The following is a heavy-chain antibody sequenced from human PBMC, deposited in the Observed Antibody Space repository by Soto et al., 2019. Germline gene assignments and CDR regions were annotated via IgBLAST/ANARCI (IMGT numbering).Heavy chain of an antibody. CDR3: ARGYYDGRHGLDV. V-gene: IGHV4-59*01. CDR1: GSSISIYY. CDR2: MYYRGTT. D-gene: IGHD3-3*01. Sequence: SGTLARTWSVSGSSISIYYWNWIRPTPGKGLEWIGYMYYRGTTKYNPSLKSRVTISVDTSKNQVSLKLSSVTAADTAVYYCARGYYDGRHGLDVWGQGTTVTVSS. J-gene: IGHJ6*02.